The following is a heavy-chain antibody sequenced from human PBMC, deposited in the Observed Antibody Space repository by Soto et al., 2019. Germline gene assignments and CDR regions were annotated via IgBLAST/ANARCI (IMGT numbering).Heavy chain of an antibody. CDR3: ARGIAGSVYGMDV. V-gene: IGHV3-64*01. CDR1: GFTFSRYA. CDR2: ISSNGGST. D-gene: IGHD2-15*01. J-gene: IGHJ6*02. Sequence: EVQLVESGGGLVQPGGSLRLSCAASGFTFSRYAMHWVRQAPGKGLEYVSAISSNGGSTYYANSVEGRFTISRDNSKNTLYLQMGSLRAEDMAVYYCARGIAGSVYGMDVWGQGTTVTVSS.